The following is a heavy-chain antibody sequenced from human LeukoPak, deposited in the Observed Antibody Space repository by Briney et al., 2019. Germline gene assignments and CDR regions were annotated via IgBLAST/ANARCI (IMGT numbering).Heavy chain of an antibody. Sequence: GGSLRLSCAASGFTFDDYNMHWVRQTPEKGLEWVSLISWDGGTTYYGDSMKGRFTVSRDNAKNSLYLQMNSLRADDTAVYYCARAVGGDGSGSLWGPGTLVTVSS. CDR1: GFTFDDYN. D-gene: IGHD3-10*01. CDR3: ARAVGGDGSGSL. V-gene: IGHV3-43*01. CDR2: ISWDGGTT. J-gene: IGHJ4*02.